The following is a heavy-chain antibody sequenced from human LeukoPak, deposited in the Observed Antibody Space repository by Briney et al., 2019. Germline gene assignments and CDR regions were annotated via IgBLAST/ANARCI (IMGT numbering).Heavy chain of an antibody. D-gene: IGHD3-9*01. CDR3: ARAGSYDILTGYLNWFDP. CDR1: GGSFIGYY. CDR2: INHFGST. J-gene: IGHJ5*02. V-gene: IGHV4-34*01. Sequence: SETLSLTCAVYGGSFIGYYWSWIRQPPGKGLEWIGEINHFGSTNYNPSLKSRVTISIDTSKNQFSLKLSSVTAADTAVYYCARAGSYDILTGYLNWFDPWGQGTLVTVSS.